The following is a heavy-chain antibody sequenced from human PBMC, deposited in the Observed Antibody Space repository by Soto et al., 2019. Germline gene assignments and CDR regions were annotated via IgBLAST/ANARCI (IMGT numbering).Heavy chain of an antibody. CDR3: ARPQNSDRPAQNWFDP. D-gene: IGHD2-15*01. J-gene: IGHJ5*02. V-gene: IGHV4-39*01. CDR2: IYYSGST. CDR1: GGSISSSSYY. Sequence: SETLSLTCTVSGGSISSSSYYWGWIRQPPGKGLEWIGSIYYSGSTYYNPSLKSRVTISVDTSKNQFSLKLSSVTAADTAVYYCARPQNSDRPAQNWFDPWGQGTLVTVSS.